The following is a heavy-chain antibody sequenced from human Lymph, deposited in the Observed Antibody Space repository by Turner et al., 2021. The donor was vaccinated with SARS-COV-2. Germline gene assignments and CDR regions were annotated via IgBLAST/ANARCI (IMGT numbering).Heavy chain of an antibody. J-gene: IGHJ4*02. D-gene: IGHD4-17*01. CDR2: ISSSSSYI. V-gene: IGHV3-21*01. CDR1: GITFSTYS. Sequence: EVHLVESGGGLVKPGGSLRLSCAPSGITFSTYSMNWVRQAPGKGLEWISSISSSSSYIYYADSVKGRFTISKDEAKNSLYLQMNSLRAEDTAVYYCARDIPTTADYFDYWGQGTLVTVSS. CDR3: ARDIPTTADYFDY.